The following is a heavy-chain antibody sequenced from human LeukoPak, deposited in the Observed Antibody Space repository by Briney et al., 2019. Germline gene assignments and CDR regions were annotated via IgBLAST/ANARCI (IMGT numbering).Heavy chain of an antibody. D-gene: IGHD5-18*01. CDR2: ISSSGSTI. Sequence: GGSLRLSCAASGFTFSSYEMNWVRQAPGKGLEWVSYISSSGSTINYADSVKGRFTISRDDAKNSLYLQMNSLRAEDTAVYYCAGGLVDTAMVDWGQGTLVTVSS. CDR1: GFTFSSYE. CDR3: AGGLVDTAMVD. J-gene: IGHJ4*02. V-gene: IGHV3-48*03.